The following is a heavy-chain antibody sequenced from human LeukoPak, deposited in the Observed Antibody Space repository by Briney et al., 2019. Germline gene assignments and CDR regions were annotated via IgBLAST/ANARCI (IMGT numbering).Heavy chain of an antibody. CDR1: GFTFSNAW. V-gene: IGHV3-15*01. Sequence: PGGSLRLSCAASGFTFSNAWMSWVRQAPGKGLEWVGRIKSKTDGGTTDYAAPVKGRFTISRDDSKNTLYLQMNSLKTEDTAVYYCTTVSFIAAAGTSGDYWGQGTLVTVSS. CDR2: IKSKTDGGTT. J-gene: IGHJ4*02. CDR3: TTVSFIAAAGTSGDY. D-gene: IGHD6-13*01.